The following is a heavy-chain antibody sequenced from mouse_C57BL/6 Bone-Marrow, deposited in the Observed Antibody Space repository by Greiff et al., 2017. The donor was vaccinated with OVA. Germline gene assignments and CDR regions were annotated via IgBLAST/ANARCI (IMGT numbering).Heavy chain of an antibody. J-gene: IGHJ4*01. Sequence: VQLQQPGAELVRPGTSVKLSCKASGYTFTSYWMHWVKQRPGQGLEWIGVIDPSDSYTNYNQKFKGKATLTVDTSSSTAYMQLSGLTSEDSAVYYCARWAYYSNRYAMDYWGQGTSVTVSS. CDR1: GYTFTSYW. V-gene: IGHV1-59*01. D-gene: IGHD2-5*01. CDR3: ARWAYYSNRYAMDY. CDR2: IDPSDSYT.